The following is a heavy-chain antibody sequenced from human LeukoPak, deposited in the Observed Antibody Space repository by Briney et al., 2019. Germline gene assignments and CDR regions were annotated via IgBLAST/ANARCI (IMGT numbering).Heavy chain of an antibody. J-gene: IGHJ4*02. V-gene: IGHV1-69*06. D-gene: IGHD3-10*01. CDR1: GGTFSRYA. CDR3: ASLDTVWFGESG. CDR2: IIPIFGTA. Sequence: SVKVSCKASGGTFSRYAISWVRQAPGQGLEWMGGIIPIFGTANYAQKFQGRVTITADKSTSTAYMELSSLRSEDTAVYYCASLDTVWFGESGWGQGTLVTVSS.